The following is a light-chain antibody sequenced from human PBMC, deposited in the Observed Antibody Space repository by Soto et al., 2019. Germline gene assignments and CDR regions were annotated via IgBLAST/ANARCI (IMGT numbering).Light chain of an antibody. Sequence: QSALTQPASVSGSPGQSITISCTGTSSDVGSYNIVSWYQQHPGKAPKLMIYEGSKRHSGVSNRFSGSKSGNTASLTISGLQAEDEADYYCCSYAGSSTFMVFGGGTKLTVL. CDR3: CSYAGSSTFMV. CDR2: EGS. V-gene: IGLV2-23*03. CDR1: SSDVGSYNI. J-gene: IGLJ2*01.